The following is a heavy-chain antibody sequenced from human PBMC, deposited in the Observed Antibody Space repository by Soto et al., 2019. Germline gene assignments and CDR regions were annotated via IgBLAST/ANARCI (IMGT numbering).Heavy chain of an antibody. CDR2: INTAGSTK. V-gene: IGHV3-48*03. Sequence: EVQLVKSGGNLVQPGGSLRLSCAASGFTFSNFEMHWVRQAPGKGLEWVSYINTAGSTKYYAESVKGRFTISRDNARNSLFLQMNSLRAEDTAVYYCARAECSSPDCLTAYYSYGLDVWGQGSTVTVSS. CDR1: GFTFSNFE. CDR3: ARAECSSPDCLTAYYSYGLDV. J-gene: IGHJ6*02. D-gene: IGHD3-9*01.